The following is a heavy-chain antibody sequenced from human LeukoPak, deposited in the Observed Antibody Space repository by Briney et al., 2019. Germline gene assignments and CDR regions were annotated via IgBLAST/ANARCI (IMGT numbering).Heavy chain of an antibody. J-gene: IGHJ6*03. V-gene: IGHV3-21*01. CDR2: ISSSSSYI. CDR1: GFTFSSYS. CDR3: ARCIVGATGEYYYYMDV. D-gene: IGHD1-26*01. Sequence: PGGSLRLSCAASGFTFSSYSMNWVRQAPGKGLEWVSSISSSSSYIYYADSVKGRFTISRDNAKNSLYLRMNSLRAEDTAVYYCARCIVGATGEYYYYMDVWGKGTTVTVSS.